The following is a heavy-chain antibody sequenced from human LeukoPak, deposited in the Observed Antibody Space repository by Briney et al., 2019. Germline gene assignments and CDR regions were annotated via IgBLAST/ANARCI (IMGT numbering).Heavy chain of an antibody. J-gene: IGHJ4*02. CDR2: ISPRGDST. V-gene: IGHV3-23*01. Sequence: GGSLRLSCAASGFNFSNYAMSWVSQAPGKGLGWVSAISPRGDSTYYADSVKGRFTISRDNSKNTLYLQMNSLRAEDTALYYCATQGGDFWSGPYDYYFDYWGQGTLVTVSS. D-gene: IGHD3-3*01. CDR3: ATQGGDFWSGPYDYYFDY. CDR1: GFNFSNYA.